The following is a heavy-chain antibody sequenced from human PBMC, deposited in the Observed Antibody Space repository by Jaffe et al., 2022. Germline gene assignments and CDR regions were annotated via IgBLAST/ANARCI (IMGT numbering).Heavy chain of an antibody. CDR3: AKDGPQHYYGSGSYPGWFDP. D-gene: IGHD3-10*01. CDR2: ISGSGGST. Sequence: EVQLLESGGGLVQPGGSLRLSCAASGFTFSSYAMSWVRQAPGKGLEWVSAISGSGGSTYYADSVKGRFTISRDNSKNTLYLQMNSLRAEDTAVYYCAKDGPQHYYGSGSYPGWFDPWGQGTLVTVSS. V-gene: IGHV3-23*01. J-gene: IGHJ5*02. CDR1: GFTFSSYA.